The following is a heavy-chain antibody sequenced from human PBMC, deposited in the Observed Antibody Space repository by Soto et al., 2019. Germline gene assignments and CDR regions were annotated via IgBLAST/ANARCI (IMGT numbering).Heavy chain of an antibody. Sequence: SLRLSCAASGFSFGDYGMHWVRQVPGKGLEWVSGISWKSASIGYADSVKGRFTISRDNAKNPLYLQMNSLSAEDTALYHCAKSRGGTANGLDVWGQGTTVTVSS. V-gene: IGHV3-9*01. CDR1: GFSFGDYG. CDR2: ISWKSASI. CDR3: AKSRGGTANGLDV. D-gene: IGHD2-15*01. J-gene: IGHJ6*02.